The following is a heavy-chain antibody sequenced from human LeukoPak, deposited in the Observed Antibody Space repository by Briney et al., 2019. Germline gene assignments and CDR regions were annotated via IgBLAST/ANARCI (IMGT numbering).Heavy chain of an antibody. J-gene: IGHJ4*02. CDR3: ARGVIRPGRYYDYVWGSYRFDY. CDR1: GGSFSGYY. Sequence: SETLSLTCAVYGGSFSGYYWSWIRQPPGKGLEWIGEINHSGSTNYNPSLKSRVTISVDTSKNQFSLKLSSVTAADTAVYYCARGVIRPGRYYDYVWGSYRFDYWGQGTLVTVSS. V-gene: IGHV4-34*01. CDR2: INHSGST. D-gene: IGHD3-16*02.